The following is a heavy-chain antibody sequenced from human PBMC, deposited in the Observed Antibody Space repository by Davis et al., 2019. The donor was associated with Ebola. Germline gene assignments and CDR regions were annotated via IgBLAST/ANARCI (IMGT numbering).Heavy chain of an antibody. CDR3: AKDKYYYDSSGYYFSFDY. J-gene: IGHJ4*02. Sequence: SLKISCAASGFTFDDYAMHWVRQAPGKGLEWVSGISWNSGSIGYADSVKGRFTISRDNAKNSLYLQMNSLRAEDTALYYCAKDKYYYDSSGYYFSFDYWGQGTLVTVSS. CDR2: ISWNSGSI. CDR1: GFTFDDYA. V-gene: IGHV3-9*01. D-gene: IGHD3-22*01.